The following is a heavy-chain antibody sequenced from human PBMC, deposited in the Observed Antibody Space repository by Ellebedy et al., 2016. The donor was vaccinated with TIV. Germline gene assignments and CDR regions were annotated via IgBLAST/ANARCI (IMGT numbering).Heavy chain of an antibody. J-gene: IGHJ4*02. CDR1: GYTFTDYY. V-gene: IGHV1-18*04. D-gene: IGHD4-17*01. CDR2: ISAYNGNT. CDR3: ARPMTTVTPRGYFDS. Sequence: AASVKVSCKTSGYTFTDYYMHWMRQAPGHGLEWMGWISAYNGNTNYAQKLQGRVTMTTDTSTSTAYMELRSLRSEDTAVYYCARPMTTVTPRGYFDSWGQGTLVTVSS.